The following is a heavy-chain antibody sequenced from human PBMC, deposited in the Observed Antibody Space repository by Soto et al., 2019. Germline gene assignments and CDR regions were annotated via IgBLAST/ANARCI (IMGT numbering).Heavy chain of an antibody. CDR2: IHYTENT. V-gene: IGHV4-39*01. CDR3: AIARGQRNRNAVNI. CDR1: GASISGTNYY. J-gene: IGHJ3*02. D-gene: IGHD1-1*01. Sequence: SETLSLTCTVSGASISGTNYYWGWIRQPPGTGLDWIGSIHYTENTYYNPSLGSRVTMSVDTSRNQISLTLSSVTAADTAVYYCAIARGQRNRNAVNIWGQGTTVTVSS.